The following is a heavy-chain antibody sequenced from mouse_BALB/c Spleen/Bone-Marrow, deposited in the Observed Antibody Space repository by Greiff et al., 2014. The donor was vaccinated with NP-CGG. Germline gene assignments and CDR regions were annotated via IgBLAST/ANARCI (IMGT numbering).Heavy chain of an antibody. CDR3: GREDGLRLAY. V-gene: IGHV1-9*01. CDR2: ILPGSGST. D-gene: IGHD3-1*01. J-gene: IGHJ3*01. Sequence: LEQSGAELMKPGASVKISCKATGYTFSSYWIEWVKQRPGHGLEWIGEILPGSGSTNYNAKFKGKATFTADTSSNTAYMQLSSLTSEDSAVYYCGREDGLRLAYWGQGTLVTVSA. CDR1: GYTFSSYW.